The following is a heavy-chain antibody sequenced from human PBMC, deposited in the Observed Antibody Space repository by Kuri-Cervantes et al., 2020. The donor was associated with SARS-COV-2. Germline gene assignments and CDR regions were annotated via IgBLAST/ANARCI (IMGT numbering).Heavy chain of an antibody. D-gene: IGHD2-2*02. CDR1: GYTFTGYY. V-gene: IGHV1-2*02. CDR3: AREGEYQLLYSSGIYYGMDV. J-gene: IGHJ6*02. Sequence: ASVKVSCKASGYTFTGYYVHWVRQAPGQGLEWMGWINPNSGGTNYAQKFQGRVTMTRDTSISTAYMELSRLRSDDTAVYYCAREGEYQLLYSSGIYYGMDVWGQGTTVTVSS. CDR2: INPNSGGT.